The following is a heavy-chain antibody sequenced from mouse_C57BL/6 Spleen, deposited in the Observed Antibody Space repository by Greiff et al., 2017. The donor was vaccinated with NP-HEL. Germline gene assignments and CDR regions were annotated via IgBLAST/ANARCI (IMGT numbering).Heavy chain of an antibody. D-gene: IGHD2-3*01. CDR2: IYPGGGDT. CDR3: ARRAYDGFFDY. J-gene: IGHJ2*01. V-gene: IGHV1-82*01. CDR1: GYAFSSSW. Sequence: VQLQQSGPELVKPGASVKISCKASGYAFSSSWMNWVKQRPGKGLEWIGRIYPGGGDTNYNGKFKGKATLTADKSSSTAYMQISSLTSKGSAVYFCARRAYDGFFDYWGQGTTLTVSS.